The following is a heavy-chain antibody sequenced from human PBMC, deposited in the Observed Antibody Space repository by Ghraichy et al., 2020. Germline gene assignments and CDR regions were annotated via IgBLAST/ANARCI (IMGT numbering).Heavy chain of an antibody. CDR2: ISGSGSST. Sequence: GGSLRLSCAASGFTFSSYAMSWVHQAPGKGLEWVSSISGSGSSTYYGDSVKGRITLSRDNSKSTLYLQMNSLRAEDTAVYYCAKVKEEKIAVAGLDYWCQGSLVTVSS. J-gene: IGHJ4*02. D-gene: IGHD6-19*01. CDR3: AKVKEEKIAVAGLDY. CDR1: GFTFSSYA. V-gene: IGHV3-23*01.